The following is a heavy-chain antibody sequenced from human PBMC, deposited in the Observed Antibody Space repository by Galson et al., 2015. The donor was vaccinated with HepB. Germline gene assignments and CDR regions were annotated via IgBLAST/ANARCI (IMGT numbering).Heavy chain of an antibody. V-gene: IGHV3-30*03. CDR3: ARGYDFWSGYYPNWFDP. J-gene: IGHJ5*02. CDR1: GFTFSSYG. CDR2: ISYDGSNK. D-gene: IGHD3-3*01. Sequence: SLRLACADSGFTFSSYGMHWVRQAPGKGLEWVAGISYDGSNKYYADSVKGRFTISRDNSKNTLYLQMNSLRAEDTAVYYCARGYDFWSGYYPNWFDPWGQGTLVTVSS.